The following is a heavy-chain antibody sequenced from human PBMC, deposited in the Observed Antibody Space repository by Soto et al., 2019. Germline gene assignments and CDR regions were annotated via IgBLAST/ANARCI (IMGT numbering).Heavy chain of an antibody. CDR2: IWYDGSNK. D-gene: IGHD3-22*01. CDR3: AREMIVVGYAFDI. V-gene: IGHV3-33*01. J-gene: IGHJ3*02. CDR1: DFTFSIYG. Sequence: GGALRLSCAASDFTFSIYGMHWVRQAPGKGLEWVAVIWYDGSNKYYADSVKGRFTISRDNSKNTLYLQMNSLRAEDTAVYYCAREMIVVGYAFDIWGQGTMVTVSS.